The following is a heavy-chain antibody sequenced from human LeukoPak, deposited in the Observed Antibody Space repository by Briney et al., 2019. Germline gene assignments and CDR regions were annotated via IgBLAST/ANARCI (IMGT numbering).Heavy chain of an antibody. D-gene: IGHD5-18*01. V-gene: IGHV4-39*01. CDR2: IYYSGST. J-gene: IGHJ4*02. CDR1: GGSISSSSYY. Sequence: PSETLSLTCTVSGGSISSSSYYWGWIRQPPGKGLEWTGSIYYSGSTYYNPSLKSRVTISVDTSKNQFSLKLSSVTAADTAVYYCARRGYSYGSGFDYWGQGTLVTVSS. CDR3: ARRGYSYGSGFDY.